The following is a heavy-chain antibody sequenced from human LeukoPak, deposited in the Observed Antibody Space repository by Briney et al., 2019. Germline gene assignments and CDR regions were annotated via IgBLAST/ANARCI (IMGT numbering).Heavy chain of an antibody. J-gene: IGHJ4*02. CDR3: AKDYYESGSYYQRDFDH. CDR2: IWSDGRRI. Sequence: QTGGSLRLSCVASGFPFRSYAMNWVRQAPGKGLEWVAAIWSDGRRIYYADSVRGRFTISRDDSKNTLYLQMNTLRAEDTAVYYCAKDYYESGSYYQRDFDHWGQGTLVTVSS. V-gene: IGHV3-33*06. CDR1: GFPFRSYA. D-gene: IGHD3-10*01.